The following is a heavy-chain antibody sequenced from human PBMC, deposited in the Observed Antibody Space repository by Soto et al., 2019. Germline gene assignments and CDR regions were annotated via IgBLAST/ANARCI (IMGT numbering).Heavy chain of an antibody. CDR3: ATANNWNYEVGYYYYGMDV. CDR1: GYTLTELS. J-gene: IGHJ6*02. D-gene: IGHD1-7*01. V-gene: IGHV1-24*01. CDR2: FDPEDGET. Sequence: QVQLVQSGAEVKKPGASVKVSCKVSGYTLTELSMHWVRQAPGKGLEWMGGFDPEDGETIYAQKFQGRVTMTEDTSTDTAYMELSSLRSEDTAVHYCATANNWNYEVGYYYYGMDVWGQGTTVTVSS.